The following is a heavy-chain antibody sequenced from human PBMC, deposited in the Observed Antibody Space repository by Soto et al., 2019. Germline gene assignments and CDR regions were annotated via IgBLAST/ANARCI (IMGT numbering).Heavy chain of an antibody. J-gene: IGHJ4*02. CDR2: IIPIFGTA. Sequence: ASVKVSCKASGGTFSSYAISWVRQAPGQGLEWMGGIIPIFGTANYAQKFQGRVTITADESTSTAYMELSSLRSEDTDVYYCARVYDSSGYYYGYWGQGTLVTVSS. V-gene: IGHV1-69*13. D-gene: IGHD3-22*01. CDR1: GGTFSSYA. CDR3: ARVYDSSGYYYGY.